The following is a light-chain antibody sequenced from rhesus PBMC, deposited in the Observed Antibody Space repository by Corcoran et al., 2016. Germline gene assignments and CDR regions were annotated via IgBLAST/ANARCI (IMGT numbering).Light chain of an antibody. V-gene: IGKV1-33*02. CDR1: QGIGNA. J-gene: IGKJ2*01. CDR3: QQGFSTPYS. Sequence: DIQMSQSPSSLSASVGDKVTITCRASQGIGNALAWYHLKTGKAPKLLIHAASSLESGVPSRCSGRRSGTDFTLTISRLQPEDFATYFFQQGFSTPYSFGQGTKVEIK. CDR2: AAS.